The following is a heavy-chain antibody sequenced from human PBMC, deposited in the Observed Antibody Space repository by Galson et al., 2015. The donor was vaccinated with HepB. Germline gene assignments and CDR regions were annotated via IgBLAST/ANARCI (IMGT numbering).Heavy chain of an antibody. Sequence: SLRLSCAASGFTFSSYAMSWVRQAPGKGLEWVSAISGSGGSTYYADSVKGRFTISRDNSKNTLYLQMNSLRAEDTAVYYCAKRPIVVVQGWYFDLWGRGTLVTVSS. CDR1: GFTFSSYA. CDR2: ISGSGGST. V-gene: IGHV3-23*01. CDR3: AKRPIVVVQGWYFDL. J-gene: IGHJ2*01. D-gene: IGHD3-22*01.